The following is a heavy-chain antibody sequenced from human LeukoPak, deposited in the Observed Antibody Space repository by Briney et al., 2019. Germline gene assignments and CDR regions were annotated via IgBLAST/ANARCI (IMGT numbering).Heavy chain of an antibody. J-gene: IGHJ4*02. V-gene: IGHV3-23*01. D-gene: IGHD3-10*01. CDR3: AKWQYYGSGDDY. CDR1: GFTFSTYG. Sequence: GGSLRLSCAGSGFTFSTYGMSWVRQAPNKGLEWPSTISGSGDSTYYADSVKGRFTISRDNSKNTLFLQMNSLRAEDTAIYYCAKWQYYGSGDDYWGQGTLVTVSS. CDR2: ISGSGDST.